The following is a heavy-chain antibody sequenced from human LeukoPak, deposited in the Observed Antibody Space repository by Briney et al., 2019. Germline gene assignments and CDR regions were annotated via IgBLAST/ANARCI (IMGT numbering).Heavy chain of an antibody. D-gene: IGHD1-26*01. CDR3: ARNSGSYYADAFDI. J-gene: IGHJ3*02. Sequence: GGSLRLSCAASGFSFSSHWMSWVRQAPGKGLEWVANINQVGSQKYYVDSVKGRFSISRDNAKNSLYLQMNSLRAEDTAVYYCARNSGSYYADAFDIWGQGTMVTVSS. CDR2: INQVGSQK. V-gene: IGHV3-7*02. CDR1: GFSFSSHW.